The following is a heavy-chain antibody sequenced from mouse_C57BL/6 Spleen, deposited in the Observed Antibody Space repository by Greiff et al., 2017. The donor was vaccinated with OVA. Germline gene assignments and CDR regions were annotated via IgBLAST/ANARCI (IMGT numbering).Heavy chain of an antibody. CDR3: ARDGDYYGSSYPWYFDV. Sequence: DVQLVESGGGLVKPGGSLKLSCAASGFTFSSYAMSWVRQTPEKRLEWVATISDGGSYTSYPDNVKGRFTISRDNAKNNMYLQMRHLKSEDTAMYYCARDGDYYGSSYPWYFDVWGTGTTVTVSS. CDR2: ISDGGSYT. CDR1: GFTFSSYA. J-gene: IGHJ1*03. D-gene: IGHD1-1*01. V-gene: IGHV5-4*01.